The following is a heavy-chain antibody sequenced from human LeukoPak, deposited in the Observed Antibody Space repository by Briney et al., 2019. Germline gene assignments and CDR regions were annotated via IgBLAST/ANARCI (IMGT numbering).Heavy chain of an antibody. Sequence: ASVKVSCKASGYTFTSFGISWVRQAPGQGLEWMGWISVYNTYYSQKLQGRVTVTADTSTGTAYMELRSLRSDDTAVYYCARDLGGSYCFDCWGQGTLVTASS. CDR3: ARDLGGSYCFDC. V-gene: IGHV1-18*01. D-gene: IGHD1-26*01. CDR2: ISVYNT. CDR1: GYTFTSFG. J-gene: IGHJ4*02.